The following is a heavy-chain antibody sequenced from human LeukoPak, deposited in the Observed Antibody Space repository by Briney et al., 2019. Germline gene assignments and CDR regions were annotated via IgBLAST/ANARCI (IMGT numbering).Heavy chain of an antibody. D-gene: IGHD5-18*01. CDR3: ARDQLDAYYYGMDV. CDR1: GFTFSSYA. V-gene: IGHV3-23*01. J-gene: IGHJ6*02. Sequence: PGGSLRLSCAASGFTFSSYAMSWVRQAPGKGLEWVSAISGSGGSTYYADSVKGRFTISRDNSKNTLYLQMNSLRAEDTAVYYCARDQLDAYYYGMDVWGQGTTVTVSS. CDR2: ISGSGGST.